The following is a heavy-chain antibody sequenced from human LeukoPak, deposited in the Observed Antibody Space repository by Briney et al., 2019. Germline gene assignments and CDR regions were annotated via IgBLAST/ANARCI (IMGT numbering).Heavy chain of an antibody. CDR3: ARDRGGYFDY. CDR2: IYHSGST. J-gene: IGHJ4*02. V-gene: IGHV4-30-2*01. CDR1: GGSISSGGYS. Sequence: SETLSLTCAVSGGSISSGGYSWSWIRQPPGKGLEWIGYIYHSGSTYYNPSLKSRVTISVDRSKNQFSLKLSSVTAADTAVYYCARDRGGYFDYWGQGTLVTVSS. D-gene: IGHD3-10*01.